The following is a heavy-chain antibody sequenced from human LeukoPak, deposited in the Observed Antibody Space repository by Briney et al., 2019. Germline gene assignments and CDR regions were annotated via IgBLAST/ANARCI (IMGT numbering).Heavy chain of an antibody. CDR2: IYYSGST. CDR3: ARERDYYDSSGYALGWFDP. Sequence: SETLSLTCTVSGGSISSYYWSWIRQPPGKGLEWIGYIYYSGSTNYNPSLKCRVTISVDTSKNQFSLKLSSVTAADTAVYYCARERDYYDSSGYALGWFDPWGQGTLVTVSS. D-gene: IGHD3-22*01. J-gene: IGHJ5*02. V-gene: IGHV4-59*01. CDR1: GGSISSYY.